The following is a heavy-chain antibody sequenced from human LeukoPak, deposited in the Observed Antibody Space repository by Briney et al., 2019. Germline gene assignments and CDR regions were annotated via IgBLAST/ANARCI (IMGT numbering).Heavy chain of an antibody. Sequence: ASVKVSCKASGGTFSSYAISWVRQAPGQGLEWMGRITPILGIANYAQKFQGRVTITADKSTSTAYMELSSLRSEDTAVYYCARGETRDTAMVDYWGQGTLVTVSS. CDR3: ARGETRDTAMVDY. V-gene: IGHV1-69*04. D-gene: IGHD5-18*01. CDR1: GGTFSSYA. J-gene: IGHJ4*02. CDR2: ITPILGIA.